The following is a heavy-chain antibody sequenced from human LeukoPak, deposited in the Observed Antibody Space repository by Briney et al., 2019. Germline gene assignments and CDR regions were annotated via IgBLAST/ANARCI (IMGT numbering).Heavy chain of an antibody. CDR2: IYDSWNT. CDR3: ARDQIGYGLDY. CDR1: SGSINNHY. D-gene: IGHD5-18*01. J-gene: IGHJ4*02. V-gene: IGHV4-59*11. Sequence: PSETLSLTCIVSSGSINNHYWSWIRQPPGKGLEWIGYIYDSWNTNYNPSLQSRVTISMDASRSQFSLNLTSVTAADTAVYYCARDQIGYGLDYWGQGTLVTVSS.